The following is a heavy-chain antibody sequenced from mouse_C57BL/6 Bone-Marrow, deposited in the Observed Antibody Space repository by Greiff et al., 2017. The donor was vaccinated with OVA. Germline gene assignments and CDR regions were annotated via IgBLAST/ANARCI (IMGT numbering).Heavy chain of an antibody. Sequence: VQLQQSGAELVRPGASVTLSCKASGYTFTDYEMHWVKQTPVHGLEWIGAIDPETGGTAYNQKFKGKAILTADKSSSTAYMELRSLTSEDSCVYDCLPYAMDYWGQGTSVTVSS. CDR3: LPYAMDY. CDR1: GYTFTDYE. V-gene: IGHV1-15*01. J-gene: IGHJ4*01. CDR2: IDPETGGT.